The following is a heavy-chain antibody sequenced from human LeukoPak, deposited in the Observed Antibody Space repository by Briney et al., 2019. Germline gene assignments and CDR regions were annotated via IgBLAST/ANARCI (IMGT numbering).Heavy chain of an antibody. CDR1: GGSISSGSYY. CDR3: AREGSNSNWFDP. V-gene: IGHV4-61*02. Sequence: SETLSLTCTVSGGSISSGSYYWSWIRQPAGKGLEWIGRIYTSGSTNYNPSLKSRVTISVDTSKNQFSLKLSSVTAADTAVYYCAREGSNSNWFDPWGQGTLVTVSS. CDR2: IYTSGST. D-gene: IGHD4-11*01. J-gene: IGHJ5*02.